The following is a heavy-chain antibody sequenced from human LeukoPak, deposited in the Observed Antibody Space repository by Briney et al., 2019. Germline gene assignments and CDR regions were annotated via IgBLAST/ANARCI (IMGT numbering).Heavy chain of an antibody. V-gene: IGHV5-51*01. CDR2: IYPGDSDT. Sequence: GESLKISCQGSGNSFTGYWIGWVRQMPGKGLEWMGIIYPGDSDTRYSPSFQGQVTISADKSISTAYLQWSSLKASDTAMYYCARLRSHYFDYWGQGTLVTVSS. CDR1: GNSFTGYW. J-gene: IGHJ4*02. CDR3: ARLRSHYFDY.